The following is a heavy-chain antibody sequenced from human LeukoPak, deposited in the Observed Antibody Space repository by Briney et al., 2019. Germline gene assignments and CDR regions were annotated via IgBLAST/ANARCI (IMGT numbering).Heavy chain of an antibody. J-gene: IGHJ4*02. D-gene: IGHD6-25*01. CDR3: ARWAAAASTPWWPPLDY. CDR1: GSTFSTYV. CDR2: IIPISSTA. Sequence: ASVKVSCKASGSTFSTYVISWVRQAPGQGLEWLGGIIPISSTANNAQRFQGRVTITADEATSTAYMELSSLKSEDTAVYFCARWAAAASTPWWPPLDYWGQGTLVTVSS. V-gene: IGHV1-69*01.